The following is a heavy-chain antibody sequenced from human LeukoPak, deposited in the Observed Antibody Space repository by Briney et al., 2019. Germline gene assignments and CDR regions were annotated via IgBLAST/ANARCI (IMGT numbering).Heavy chain of an antibody. CDR3: AKRSTDLGYCSGGSCYEFSN. V-gene: IGHV3-23*01. CDR2: ISIIGGST. CDR1: GFTFKTYV. D-gene: IGHD2-15*01. J-gene: IGHJ4*02. Sequence: GGSLRLSCAASGFTFKTYVMSWVRQAPGKGLGWVSPISIIGGSTYYADSVKGRFTISRDNSKNTLYFQMNSLRAEDTAVYYCAKRSTDLGYCSGGSCYEFSNWGQGTLVTVSS.